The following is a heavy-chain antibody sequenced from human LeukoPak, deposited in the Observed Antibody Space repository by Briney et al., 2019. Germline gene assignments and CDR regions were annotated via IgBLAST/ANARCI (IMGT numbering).Heavy chain of an antibody. V-gene: IGHV3-30*02. Sequence: PGGSLRLSCAASGFTFSSYGMHWVRQAPGKGLEWVAFIRYDGSNKYYADSVKGRFTISRDNAKNSLSLQMNSLRAEDTAVYYCARAVGGYSGYDDYWGQGTLVTVSS. CDR2: IRYDGSNK. J-gene: IGHJ4*02. D-gene: IGHD5-12*01. CDR3: ARAVGGYSGYDDY. CDR1: GFTFSSYG.